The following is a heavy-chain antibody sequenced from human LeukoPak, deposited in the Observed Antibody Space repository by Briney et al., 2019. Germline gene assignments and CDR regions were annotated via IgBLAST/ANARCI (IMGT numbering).Heavy chain of an antibody. D-gene: IGHD6-13*01. CDR3: ARVISSWYGKSDAFDI. J-gene: IGHJ3*02. Sequence: ASVKVPCKASGYTFTSYYIHWVRQAPGQGLEWMGWINPNSGGTNYAQRFQGRVTMTRDTSISTAYMELSRLRSDDTAVYYCARVISSWYGKSDAFDIWGQGTMVTVSS. CDR1: GYTFTSYY. V-gene: IGHV1-2*02. CDR2: INPNSGGT.